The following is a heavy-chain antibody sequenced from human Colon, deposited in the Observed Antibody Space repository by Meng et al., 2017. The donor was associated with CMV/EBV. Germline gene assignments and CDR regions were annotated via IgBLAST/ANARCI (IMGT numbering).Heavy chain of an antibody. D-gene: IGHD2-21*01. CDR1: GFTFSSYG. CDR2: MNSDGTTT. Sequence: GGSLRLSCAASGFTFSSYGMHWVRQAPGKGLVWVSGMNSDGTTTSNTDSVKGRFTISRDNARNTLYLQINHLRAEDTGVYYCVVKGSAWFDYWGQGTLVTVSS. CDR3: VVKGSAWFDY. J-gene: IGHJ4*02. V-gene: IGHV3-74*01.